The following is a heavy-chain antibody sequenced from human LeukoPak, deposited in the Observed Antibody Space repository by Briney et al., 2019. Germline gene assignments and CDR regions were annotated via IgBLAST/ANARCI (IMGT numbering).Heavy chain of an antibody. CDR3: ASTAILRYFDPSDY. D-gene: IGHD3-9*01. CDR2: INPNSGGT. V-gene: IGHV1-2*02. CDR1: GYTFTGYY. J-gene: IGHJ4*02. Sequence: VASVKVSCKASGYTFTGYYMHWVRQAPGQGLEWMGWINPNSGGTNYAQKFQGRVTMTRDTSISTAYMELSRLRSDDTAVYYCASTAILRYFDPSDYWGQGTLVTVSS.